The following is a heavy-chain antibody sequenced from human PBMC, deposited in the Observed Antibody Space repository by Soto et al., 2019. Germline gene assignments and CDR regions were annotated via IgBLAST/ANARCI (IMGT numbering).Heavy chain of an antibody. CDR1: GGTFSSYA. Sequence: QVQLVQSGAEVKKPGSSVKVSCKASGGTFSSYAISWVRQAPGQGLEWMGGIIPIFGTANYAQKFQGRVTITADESTSTVSMELSSLGSEYNVVYYCENILQKGGYGDCEAGYLGQGTLVTVSS. V-gene: IGHV1-69*12. CDR2: IIPIFGTA. J-gene: IGHJ4*02. D-gene: IGHD4-17*01. CDR3: ENILQKGGYGDCEAGY.